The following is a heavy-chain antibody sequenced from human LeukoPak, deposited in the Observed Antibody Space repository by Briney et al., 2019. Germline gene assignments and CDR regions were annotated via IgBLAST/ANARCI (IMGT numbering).Heavy chain of an antibody. CDR2: IYPGDSDT. CDR1: GYSFTSYC. D-gene: IGHD3-10*01. V-gene: IGHV5-51*01. J-gene: IGHJ6*03. Sequence: GESLKISCKGSGYSFTSYCIGWVRQMPGKGLEWMGIIYPGDSDTRYSPSFQGQVTISADKSISTAYLQWSSLKASDTAMYYCARGRRFGELFGYYYYMDVWGKGTTVTVSS. CDR3: ARGRRFGELFGYYYYMDV.